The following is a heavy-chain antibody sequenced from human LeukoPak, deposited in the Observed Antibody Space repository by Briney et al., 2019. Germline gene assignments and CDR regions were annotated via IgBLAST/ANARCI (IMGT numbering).Heavy chain of an antibody. CDR3: AGYRWPNWFDP. D-gene: IGHD2-8*02. V-gene: IGHV4-61*01. Sequence: MSSETLSLTCTVSGYSISSGYFWGWIRQPPGKGLEWIGYIYYSGSTNYNPSLKSRVTISVDTSKNQFSLKLSSVTAADTAVYYCAGYRWPNWFDPWGQGTLVTVSS. CDR1: GYSISSGYF. J-gene: IGHJ5*02. CDR2: IYYSGST.